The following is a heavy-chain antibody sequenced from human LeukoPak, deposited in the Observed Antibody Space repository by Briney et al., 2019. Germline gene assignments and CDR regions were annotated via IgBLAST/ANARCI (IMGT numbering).Heavy chain of an antibody. V-gene: IGHV3-21*01. J-gene: IGHJ4*02. CDR2: ISGSSSFI. Sequence: GGSLRLSCAASGFTVSSNYMSWVRQAPGKGLEWVSSISGSSSFIYQADSVKGRFTISRDNAKNSLYLQMNSLRADDTAVYYCAREMGTTFDYWGQGILVTVSS. D-gene: IGHD7-27*01. CDR1: GFTVSSNY. CDR3: AREMGTTFDY.